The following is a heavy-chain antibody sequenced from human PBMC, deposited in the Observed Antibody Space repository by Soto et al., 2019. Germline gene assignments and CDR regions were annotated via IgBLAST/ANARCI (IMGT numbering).Heavy chain of an antibody. Sequence: QVQLVESGGGVVQPGRSLRLSCAASGFTFSSYGMHWVRQAPGKGLEWVAVISYDGSNKYYADSVKGRFTISRDNSKNTLYLQMNSLRAEDTAVYYCAKGDIDYGGPLVDYWGQGTLVTVSS. CDR3: AKGDIDYGGPLVDY. CDR2: ISYDGSNK. V-gene: IGHV3-30*18. J-gene: IGHJ4*02. D-gene: IGHD4-17*01. CDR1: GFTFSSYG.